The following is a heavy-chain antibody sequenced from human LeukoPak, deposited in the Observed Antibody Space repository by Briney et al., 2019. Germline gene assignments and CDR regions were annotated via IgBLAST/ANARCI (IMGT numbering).Heavy chain of an antibody. CDR2: IYYSGST. CDR1: GGSISSSSYY. J-gene: IGHJ4*02. Sequence: SETLSLTCAVSGGSISSSSYYWGWIRQPPGTGLEWIGSIYYSGSTYYNPSLKSRVTISVDTSKNQFSLKLSSVTAADTAVYYCARDSSSWYVDYWGQGTLVTVSS. CDR3: ARDSSSWYVDY. V-gene: IGHV4-39*07. D-gene: IGHD6-13*01.